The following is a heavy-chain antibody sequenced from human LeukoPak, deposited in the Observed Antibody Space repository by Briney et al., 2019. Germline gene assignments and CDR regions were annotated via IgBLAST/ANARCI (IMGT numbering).Heavy chain of an antibody. CDR2: ITGDAGTT. Sequence: GGSLRLSCAASGFTFDDYAMHWVRQAPGKGLEWVSLITGDAGTTYSAESVKGRFTISRDNIKNSLYLQMHSLRTEDTALYYCARDYDMDAWGQGTTVTVSS. V-gene: IGHV3-43*02. J-gene: IGHJ6*02. CDR1: GFTFDDYA. CDR3: ARDYDMDA.